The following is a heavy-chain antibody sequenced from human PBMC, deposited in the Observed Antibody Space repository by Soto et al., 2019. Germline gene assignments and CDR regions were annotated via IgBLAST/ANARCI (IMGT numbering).Heavy chain of an antibody. V-gene: IGHV3-23*01. CDR3: AKDLGGTTGY. CDR2: LSISGGST. CDR1: GFSFSRYG. D-gene: IGHD1-1*01. J-gene: IGHJ4*02. Sequence: EVQLLESGGGLVQPGGSLRLSCAASGFSFSRYGMSWVRQAPGKGLEWVSTLSISGGSTYYADSVKGRFTISEDNSKNTLYLEMNSLRAEDTAVYYCAKDLGGTTGYWGQGILVTVSS.